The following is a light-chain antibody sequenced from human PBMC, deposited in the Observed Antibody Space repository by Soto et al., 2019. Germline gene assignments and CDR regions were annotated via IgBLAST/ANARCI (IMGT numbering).Light chain of an antibody. Sequence: EIVFTQSRATLSLSPGERATLSCRASQSVSSNLAWYQQKPGQAPRLLIYGASTRATGIPARFSVSGSGTEFTLTISRLESEDGATYYCQQSYSTPLTFCGGTKVDIK. CDR1: QSVSSN. CDR2: GAS. V-gene: IGKV3-15*01. CDR3: QQSYSTPLT. J-gene: IGKJ4*01.